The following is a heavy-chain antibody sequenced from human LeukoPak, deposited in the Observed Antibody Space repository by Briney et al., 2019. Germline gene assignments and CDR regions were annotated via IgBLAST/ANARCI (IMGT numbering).Heavy chain of an antibody. CDR3: ARERRGIDRAFDI. V-gene: IGHV1-8*01. D-gene: IGHD2/OR15-2a*01. CDR1: GYTFTSYD. J-gene: IGHJ3*02. CDR2: MNLNSGNT. Sequence: ASVKVSCKASGYTFTSYDINWVRQATGPGLEWMGWMNLNSGNTGYAQKFQGRVTMTRNTSISTAYMELSSLRSEDTAVYYCARERRGIDRAFDIWGQGTMVTVSS.